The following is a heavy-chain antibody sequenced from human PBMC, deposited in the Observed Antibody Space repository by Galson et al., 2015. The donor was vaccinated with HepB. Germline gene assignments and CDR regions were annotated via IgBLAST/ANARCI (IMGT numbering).Heavy chain of an antibody. CDR2: ISRNGYMI. V-gene: IGHV3-48*03. D-gene: IGHD3-10*01. Sequence: SLRLSCAASGFTFGAYEMNWVRPAPGQGLEWISYISRNGYMIYSAESVNGRFTVSRDNARDSLYLQMNSLRVEDMAVYYCVRDDALWSWYFDSWGQGILVTVSS. CDR3: VRDDALWSWYFDS. CDR1: GFTFGAYE. J-gene: IGHJ4*02.